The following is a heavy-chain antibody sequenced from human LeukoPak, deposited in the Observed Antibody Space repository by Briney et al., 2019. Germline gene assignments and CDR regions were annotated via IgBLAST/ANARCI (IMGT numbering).Heavy chain of an antibody. D-gene: IGHD1-26*01. CDR2: ISTYNHKT. CDR1: GYTFSSYD. J-gene: IGHJ6*03. V-gene: IGHV1-18*01. Sequence: GASVKVSCKASGYTFSSYDISWVRQAPGQGLEWMGWISTYNHKTNYAHNYQGRVAMTADTSTNTAYMELRSLRSDDTAVYYCARDRGSPGDYYYMDVWGKGTTLTVSS. CDR3: ARDRGSPGDYYYMDV.